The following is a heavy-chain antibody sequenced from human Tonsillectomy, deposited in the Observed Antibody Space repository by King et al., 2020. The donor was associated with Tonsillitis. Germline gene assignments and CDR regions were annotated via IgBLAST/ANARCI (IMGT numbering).Heavy chain of an antibody. Sequence: QLQESGPGLVKPSETLSLTCAVSGYSISSGYNWGWLRQPPGKGLEWIGSIYHSGSTYYNPSLKSRVTISVDTSKNQFSLKLSSVTAAATAVYYCARKVRGVGTEYFQPWGQGTLVTVSS. V-gene: IGHV4-38-2*01. D-gene: IGHD3-10*01. J-gene: IGHJ1*01. CDR2: IYHSGST. CDR3: ARKVRGVGTEYFQP. CDR1: GYSISSGYN.